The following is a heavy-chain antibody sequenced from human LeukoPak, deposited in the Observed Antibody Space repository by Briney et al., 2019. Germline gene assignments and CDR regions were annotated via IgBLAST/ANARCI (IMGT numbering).Heavy chain of an antibody. D-gene: IGHD6-19*01. CDR2: IYPGDPDT. J-gene: IGHJ1*01. CDR1: GYSYSNYW. Sequence: GESLKISWKGSGYSYSNYWIAWVRQKPGKGLEWMGIIYPGDPDTRYSPSFHGQVTISADKSISTAYPQWSSLKASDTAMYYCARYYSSGWYRYFQHWGQGTLVTFSS. V-gene: IGHV5-51*01. CDR3: ARYYSSGWYRYFQH.